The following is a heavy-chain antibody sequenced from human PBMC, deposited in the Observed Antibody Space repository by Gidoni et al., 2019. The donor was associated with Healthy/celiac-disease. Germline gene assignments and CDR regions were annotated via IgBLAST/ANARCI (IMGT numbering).Heavy chain of an antibody. CDR1: GFTFSSFA. D-gene: IGHD3-22*01. Sequence: EVQLLESGGGLVQPGGSLRLSCAASGFTFSSFALSWVRQAPGQGLGWVSAISGSGGSTYYADSVKGRFTISRDNSKNTLYLQMNSLRAEDTAVYYCAKDGHPYYYDSSGFAFDIWGQGTMVTVSS. CDR3: AKDGHPYYYDSSGFAFDI. V-gene: IGHV3-23*01. CDR2: ISGSGGST. J-gene: IGHJ3*02.